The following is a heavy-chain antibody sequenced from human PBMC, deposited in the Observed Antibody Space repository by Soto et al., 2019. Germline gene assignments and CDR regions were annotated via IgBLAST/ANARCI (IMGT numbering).Heavy chain of an antibody. J-gene: IGHJ6*02. CDR2: IGTAGDT. D-gene: IGHD3-10*01. Sequence: EVQLVESGGGLVQPGGSLRLSCAASGFTFSSYDMHWVRQATGKCLELVSAIGTAGDTYYPGSVKGRLTISRENAKNSLYRQMNSLRAEDTAVYYCARGKYYYGSGSYYNRQYYYYGMDVWGQGTTVTVSS. CDR3: ARGKYYYGSGSYYNRQYYYYGMDV. CDR1: GFTFSSYD. V-gene: IGHV3-13*01.